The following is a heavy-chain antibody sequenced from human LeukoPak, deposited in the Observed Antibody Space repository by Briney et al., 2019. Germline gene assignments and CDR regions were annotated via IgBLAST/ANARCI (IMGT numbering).Heavy chain of an antibody. V-gene: IGHV1-69*06. Sequence: ASVKVSCKASGGTFSSYAISWVRQAPGQGLEWMGGIIPIFGTANYAQKFQGRVTITADKSTSTAYMELGSLRSEDTAVYYCARDFWSGQIPGDYWGQGTLVTVSS. CDR2: IIPIFGTA. D-gene: IGHD3-3*01. CDR1: GGTFSSYA. CDR3: ARDFWSGQIPGDY. J-gene: IGHJ4*02.